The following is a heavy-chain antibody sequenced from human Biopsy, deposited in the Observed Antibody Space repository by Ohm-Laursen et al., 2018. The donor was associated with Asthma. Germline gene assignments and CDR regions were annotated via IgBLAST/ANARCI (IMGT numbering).Heavy chain of an antibody. CDR2: ISSSGSTT. D-gene: IGHD6-25*01. J-gene: IGHJ6*02. CDR1: GFSFSDYY. Sequence: SLRLSCAAFGFSFSDYYMTWMRQAPGKGLEWVSSISSSGSTTYPAESVKGRFTISRDNAQKSLFLQMGSLRAEDTAIYYCARVFESSEWGPFYHFGLDGWGQGTTVAVAS. CDR3: ARVFESSEWGPFYHFGLDG. V-gene: IGHV3-11*01.